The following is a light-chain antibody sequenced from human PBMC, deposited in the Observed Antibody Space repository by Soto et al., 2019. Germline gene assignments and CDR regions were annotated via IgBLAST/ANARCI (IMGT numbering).Light chain of an antibody. Sequence: QSVLTQPASVSGSPGQSITISCTGTSSDVGSYNLVSWYQQHPGKAPKLMIYEGSKRPSGVSNRFSGSKSGNTASLTISGLQAEDEADYYCCSYAGSSPVFGGGTKL. CDR2: EGS. CDR1: SSDVGSYNL. V-gene: IGLV2-23*01. CDR3: CSYAGSSPV. J-gene: IGLJ3*02.